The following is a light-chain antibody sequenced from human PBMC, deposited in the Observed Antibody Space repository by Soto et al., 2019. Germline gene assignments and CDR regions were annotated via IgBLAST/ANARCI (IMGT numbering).Light chain of an antibody. V-gene: IGKV3-15*01. CDR1: QTVSSN. J-gene: IGKJ1*01. CDR3: QQYNNWPPWT. CDR2: GAS. Sequence: EIVMTQSPATLSVSPGESATLSCRASQTVSSNLAWYQQKPGQAPRLLIYGASTMATGMPARFSGSGSGTEFTLTISSLQSEDVAVYYCQQYNNWPPWTFGQGTKVEVK.